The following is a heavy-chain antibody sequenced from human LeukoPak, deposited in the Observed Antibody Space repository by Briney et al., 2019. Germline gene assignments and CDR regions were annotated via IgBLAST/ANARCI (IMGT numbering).Heavy chain of an antibody. CDR2: ISYDGSNK. V-gene: IGHV3-30*04. J-gene: IGHJ4*02. CDR3: ARASTMIVVVTNFDY. CDR1: GFTFSSYA. D-gene: IGHD3-22*01. Sequence: GGSLRLSCAASGFTFSSYAMHWVRQAPGKGLEWVAVISYDGSNKYYADSVKGRFTISRDNSKNTLYLQMNSLRAEDTAVYYCARASTMIVVVTNFDYWGQGTLVTVSS.